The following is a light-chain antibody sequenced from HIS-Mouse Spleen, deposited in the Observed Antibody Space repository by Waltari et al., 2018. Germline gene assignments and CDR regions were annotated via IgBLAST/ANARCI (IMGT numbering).Light chain of an antibody. CDR2: EGS. J-gene: IGLJ2*01. CDR1: SSDVVSYNL. Sequence: QSALTQPASVSGSPGQSITISCTGTSSDVVSYNLVSWYQQHPGKAPKLMIYEGSKRPSGVSNRFSGSKSGNTASLTISGLQAEDEADYYCCSYAGSSLGVVFGGGTKLTVL. CDR3: CSYAGSSLGVV. V-gene: IGLV2-23*01.